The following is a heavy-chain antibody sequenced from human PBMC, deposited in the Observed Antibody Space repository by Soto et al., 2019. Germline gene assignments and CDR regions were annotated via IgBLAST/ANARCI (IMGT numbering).Heavy chain of an antibody. V-gene: IGHV1-2*02. CDR2: INPNSGGT. D-gene: IGHD1-20*01. CDR1: GYTFTGSY. J-gene: IGHJ5*02. Sequence: ASVKVSCKASGYTFTGSYMHWVRQAPGQGLEWMGWINPNSGGTNYAQKFQGRVTMTRDTSISTAYMELSRLRSDDTAVYYCAQLNWNPGDNWFDPWGQGTLVTVSS. CDR3: AQLNWNPGDNWFDP.